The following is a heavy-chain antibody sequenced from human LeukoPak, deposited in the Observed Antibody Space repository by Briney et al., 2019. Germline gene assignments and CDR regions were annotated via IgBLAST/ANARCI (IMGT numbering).Heavy chain of an antibody. CDR3: TGSFGELTFFDY. J-gene: IGHJ4*02. CDR1: GFTFGDYG. D-gene: IGHD3-10*01. V-gene: IGHV3-49*04. CDR2: IRSKAYGGTT. Sequence: GGSLRLSCTASGFTFGDYGLSWVRQAPGKGLEWVGFIRSKAYGGTTEYAASVKGRFTISRDDSKSIAYLQMNSLKIEDTAVYYCTGSFGELTFFDYWGQGTLVTVSS.